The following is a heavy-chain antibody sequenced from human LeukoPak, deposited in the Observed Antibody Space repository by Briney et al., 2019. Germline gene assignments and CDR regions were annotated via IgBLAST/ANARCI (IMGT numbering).Heavy chain of an antibody. D-gene: IGHD2-2*01. Sequence: GASVKVSCKASGYTFTGYYMHWVRQAPGQGLEWMGWINPNSGGTNYAQKFQGRVTMTRDTSISTAYMELSRLRSDDTAVYYCARSYCSSTSCYDFRFDYWGQGTLVTVSS. CDR1: GYTFTGYY. CDR2: INPNSGGT. V-gene: IGHV1-2*02. J-gene: IGHJ4*02. CDR3: ARSYCSSTSCYDFRFDY.